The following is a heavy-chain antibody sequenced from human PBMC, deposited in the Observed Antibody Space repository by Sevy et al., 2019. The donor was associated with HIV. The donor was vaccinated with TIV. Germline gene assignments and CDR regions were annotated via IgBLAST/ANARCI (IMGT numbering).Heavy chain of an antibody. CDR3: ARDLFSGGNAVYGY. J-gene: IGHJ4*02. D-gene: IGHD2-15*01. CDR1: GFTFSSYA. CDR2: INPISSNI. Sequence: GGSLRLSCAASGFTFSSYAMNWVRQAPGKGLEWVSSINPISSNIYYADSVKGRFTISRDNAGNSLYLQMNSVRAEDTAVYYCARDLFSGGNAVYGYWGQGTLVTVSS. V-gene: IGHV3-21*01.